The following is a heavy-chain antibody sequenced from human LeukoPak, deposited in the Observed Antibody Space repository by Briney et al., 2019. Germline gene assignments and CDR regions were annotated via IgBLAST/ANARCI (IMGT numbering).Heavy chain of an antibody. CDR3: AKAPRFYDSSGYYSAYFDY. D-gene: IGHD3-22*01. J-gene: IGHJ4*02. CDR2: ISGSGGST. CDR1: GFTFSSYA. V-gene: IGHV3-23*01. Sequence: PGGSLRLSCAASGFTFSSYAMSWVRQAPGKGLEWVSAISGSGGSTYYADSVKGRFTISRDNSKNTLYLQMNGLRAEDTALYYCAKAPRFYDSSGYYSAYFDYWGQGTLVTVSS.